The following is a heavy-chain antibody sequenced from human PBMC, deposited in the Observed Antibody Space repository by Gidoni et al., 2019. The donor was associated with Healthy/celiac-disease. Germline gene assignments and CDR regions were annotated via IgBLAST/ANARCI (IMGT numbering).Heavy chain of an antibody. J-gene: IGHJ4*02. V-gene: IGHV4-59*01. D-gene: IGHD6-13*01. Sequence: QVQLQESGPGLVKPSETLSLTCPVSGGSISSYYWSWIRQPPGKGLEWIGYIYYSGSTNYNPSLKSRVTISVDTSKNQFSLKLSSVTAADTAVYYCAGAKKSIAAAPDYWGQGTLVTVSS. CDR2: IYYSGST. CDR3: AGAKKSIAAAPDY. CDR1: GGSISSYY.